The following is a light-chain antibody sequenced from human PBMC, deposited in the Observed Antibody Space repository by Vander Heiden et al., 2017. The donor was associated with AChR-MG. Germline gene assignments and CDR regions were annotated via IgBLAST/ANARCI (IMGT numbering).Light chain of an antibody. CDR1: NIGSKS. CDR2: DDS. Sequence: SYVLTQPPSVSVAPGRTATITCGGNNIGSKSVHWYQQKLGQAPVLVVYDDSDRPSGIPERISGSSSGNTATLTISRVEAGDEGDYYCQVWDSVSDPVVFGGGTKLTVL. CDR3: QVWDSVSDPVV. J-gene: IGLJ2*01. V-gene: IGLV3-21*02.